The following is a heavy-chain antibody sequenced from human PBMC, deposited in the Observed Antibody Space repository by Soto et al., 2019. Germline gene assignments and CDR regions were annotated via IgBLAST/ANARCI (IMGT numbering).Heavy chain of an antibody. Sequence: EVQLVESGGGLVQPGGSLRLSCAASGFTFSSYSMNWVRQAPGKGLEWVSYIGSSGSTIYYADSVKGRFTISRDSAKNPLYPQRNSLRDEDTAVYYCARDLGYGLSDYWGQGTLVTVSS. CDR2: IGSSGSTI. CDR3: ARDLGYGLSDY. CDR1: GFTFSSYS. V-gene: IGHV3-48*02. D-gene: IGHD5-18*01. J-gene: IGHJ4*02.